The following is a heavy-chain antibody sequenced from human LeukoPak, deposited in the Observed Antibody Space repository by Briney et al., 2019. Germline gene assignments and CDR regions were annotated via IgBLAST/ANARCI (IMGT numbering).Heavy chain of an antibody. CDR1: GFTFSNYW. Sequence: GGSLRLSCVFSGFTFSNYWMSWVRQAPGKGLEWVSAISGSGGSTYYADSVKGRFTISRDNSKNTLYLQMNSLRAEDTAVYYCAKDRGSYFPDAFDIWGQGTMVTVSS. CDR3: AKDRGSYFPDAFDI. J-gene: IGHJ3*02. D-gene: IGHD1-26*01. CDR2: ISGSGGST. V-gene: IGHV3-23*01.